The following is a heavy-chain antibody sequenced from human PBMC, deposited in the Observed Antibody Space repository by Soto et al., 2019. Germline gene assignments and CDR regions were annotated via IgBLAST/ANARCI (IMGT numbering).Heavy chain of an antibody. V-gene: IGHV3-15*07. CDR3: TTDSGYSSGWYDAFDI. CDR2: IKSKTDGGTT. D-gene: IGHD6-19*01. Sequence: VQLVESGGGLVQPGGSLRLSCAASGFTFSNAWMNWVRQAPGKGLEWVGRIKSKTDGGTTDYAAPVKGRFTISRDDSKNTLYLQMNSLKTEDTAVYYCTTDSGYSSGWYDAFDIWGQGTMVTVSS. CDR1: GFTFSNAW. J-gene: IGHJ3*02.